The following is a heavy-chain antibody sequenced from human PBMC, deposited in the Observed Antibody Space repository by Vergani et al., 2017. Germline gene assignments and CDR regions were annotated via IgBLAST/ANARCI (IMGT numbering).Heavy chain of an antibody. CDR3: ARDGWGWELRGAANWYFDL. Sequence: QVQLQESGPGLVKPSQTLSLTCTVSGGSISSGSYYWSWIRQPAGKGLEWIGRIYTSGSTNYNPSLKSRVTISVDTSKNRFSLKLSSVTAADTAVYYCARDGWGWELRGAANWYFDLWGRGTLVTVSS. V-gene: IGHV4-61*02. CDR1: GGSISSGSYY. D-gene: IGHD1-26*01. CDR2: IYTSGST. J-gene: IGHJ2*01.